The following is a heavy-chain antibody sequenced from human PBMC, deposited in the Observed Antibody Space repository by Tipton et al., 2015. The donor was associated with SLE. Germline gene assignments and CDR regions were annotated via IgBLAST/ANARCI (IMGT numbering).Heavy chain of an antibody. CDR2: IYYSGSP. V-gene: IGHV4-39*07. Sequence: TLSLTCSVSGGSITNSNYFWGWIRQPPGKGLEWIGNIYYSGSPYYNPSLKGRITTSVDMSKNQFSLKLSSVTAADTAVYFCARDLGYGMDVWGPGTTVTVSS. J-gene: IGHJ6*02. CDR3: ARDLGYGMDV. CDR1: GGSITNSNYF.